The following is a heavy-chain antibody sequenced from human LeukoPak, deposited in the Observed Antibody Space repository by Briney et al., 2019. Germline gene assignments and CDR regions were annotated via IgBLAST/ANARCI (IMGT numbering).Heavy chain of an antibody. Sequence: TSVRVSCKASGYTFTGYYMHWVRQAPGQGLEWMGWINTNTGNPTYAQGFTGRFVFSLDTSVSTAYLQISSLKAEDTAVYYCARAPSSSGIGYWGQGTLVTVSS. J-gene: IGHJ4*02. CDR3: ARAPSSSGIGY. V-gene: IGHV7-4-1*02. CDR2: INTNTGNP. CDR1: GYTFTGYY. D-gene: IGHD6-13*01.